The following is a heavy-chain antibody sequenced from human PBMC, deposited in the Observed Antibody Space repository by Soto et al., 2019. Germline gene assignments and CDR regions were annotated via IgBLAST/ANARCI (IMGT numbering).Heavy chain of an antibody. D-gene: IGHD3-10*01. Sequence: EVQLVESGGGLVQPGGSLRLSCAASGFSFSDHFMDWVRQAPGKGLEWVGRIRNEAKSYTTEYAASVKGRFIISRDDSKNSLYLQMNSLKNEDTAVYYCARDRVLVQGAWIGYDMEVWVQGTTVTVSS. J-gene: IGHJ6*02. V-gene: IGHV3-72*01. CDR2: IRNEAKSYTT. CDR1: GFSFSDHF. CDR3: ARDRVLVQGAWIGYDMEV.